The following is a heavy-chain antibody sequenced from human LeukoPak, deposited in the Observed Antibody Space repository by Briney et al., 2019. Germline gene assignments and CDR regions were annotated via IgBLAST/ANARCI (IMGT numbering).Heavy chain of an antibody. Sequence: TGGSLRLSCAASGFTVSSNYMSWVRQAPGKGLEWVSVIYSGGSTYYADSVKGRFTISRDNSKNTLYLQMNSLRVEDTAIYYCAKSPGLVVSTATHDNWGQGTLVTVSS. V-gene: IGHV3-53*01. J-gene: IGHJ4*02. CDR3: AKSPGLVVSTATHDN. CDR2: IYSGGST. D-gene: IGHD2-21*02. CDR1: GFTVSSNY.